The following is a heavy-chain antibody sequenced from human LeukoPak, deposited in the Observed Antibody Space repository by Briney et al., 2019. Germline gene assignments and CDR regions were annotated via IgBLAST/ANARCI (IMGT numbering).Heavy chain of an antibody. D-gene: IGHD6-13*01. V-gene: IGHV4-34*01. Sequence: SETLSLTCNVSGGSFSGFYWSWIRQPPTEGLEWVGELSHTGNTNYNPSLKSRVTFSVDTSKRQFSLRLKSVTAADTAVYYCARRYKRAGTWWFDPWGQGTLVTVSS. J-gene: IGHJ5*02. CDR1: GGSFSGFY. CDR3: ARRYKRAGTWWFDP. CDR2: LSHTGNT.